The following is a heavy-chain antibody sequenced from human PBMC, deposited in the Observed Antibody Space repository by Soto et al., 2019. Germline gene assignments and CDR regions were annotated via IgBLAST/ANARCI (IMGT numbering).Heavy chain of an antibody. Sequence: SLALTCTVSGVSMSYGGFSWSWIRQSPGKGLEWIGYISHLYNPYFNPSFKSRVTMSIDRSRNQFYLNLSSMTAEDRAIYYRARGAGYDPFDYWGQGVLVTVYS. CDR2: ISHLYNP. J-gene: IGHJ4*02. V-gene: IGHV4-30-2*06. CDR1: GVSMSYGGFS. D-gene: IGHD5-12*01. CDR3: ARGAGYDPFDY.